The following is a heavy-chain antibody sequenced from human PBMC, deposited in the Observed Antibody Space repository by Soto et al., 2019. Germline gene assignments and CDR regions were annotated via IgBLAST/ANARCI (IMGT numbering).Heavy chain of an antibody. J-gene: IGHJ4*02. V-gene: IGHV3-30*14. CDR2: VSYNGKNK. Sequence: QVQLVESGGGVVQPGTSLRLSCAASGFTLNTYAMHWVRQVPGKGLEWRAFVSYNGKNKYYGDSVKGRFTISRDDSKNTLYLQMNSLRSEDTAVYYCATDGVEYVVSVLYYFDYWGQGTLVTVSS. CDR1: GFTLNTYA. CDR3: ATDGVEYVVSVLYYFDY. D-gene: IGHD2-8*02.